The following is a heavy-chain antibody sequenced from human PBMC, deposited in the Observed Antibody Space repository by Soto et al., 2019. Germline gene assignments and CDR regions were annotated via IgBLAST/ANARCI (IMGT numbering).Heavy chain of an antibody. D-gene: IGHD1-26*01. CDR1: GFTFSTYA. CDR3: ARDPSHSYYTLFYYFDY. CDR2: ISGSDSNT. V-gene: IGHV3-23*01. Sequence: HPGGSLRLSCAASGFTFSTYAMSWVRQAPGKGLEWVSAISGSDSNTYYADSVKGRFTISRDDSKSTLYLQMNSLRAEDTAVYYCARDPSHSYYTLFYYFDYWGQGTLVTVSS. J-gene: IGHJ4*02.